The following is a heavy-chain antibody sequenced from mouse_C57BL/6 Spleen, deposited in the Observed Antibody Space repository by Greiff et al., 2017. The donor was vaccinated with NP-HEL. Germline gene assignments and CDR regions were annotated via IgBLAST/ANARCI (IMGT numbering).Heavy chain of an antibody. CDR2: ISSGGSYT. CDR3: ARHEGDYDGGFAY. J-gene: IGHJ3*01. Sequence: EVQLVESGGDLVKPGGSLKLSCAASGFTFSSYGMSWVRQTPDKRLEWVATISSGGSYTYYPDSVKGRFTISRDNAKNTLYLQMSRLKSEDTAMYYCARHEGDYDGGFAYWGQGTLVTVSA. D-gene: IGHD2-4*01. CDR1: GFTFSSYG. V-gene: IGHV5-6*01.